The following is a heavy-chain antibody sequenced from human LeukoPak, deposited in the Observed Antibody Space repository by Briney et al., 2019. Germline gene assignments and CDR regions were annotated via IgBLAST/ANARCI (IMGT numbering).Heavy chain of an antibody. V-gene: IGHV3-9*01. D-gene: IGHD3-3*01. J-gene: IGHJ4*02. Sequence: GGSLRLSCAASGFTFDDYAMHWVRQAPGKGLERVSGISWNSGSIGYADSVKGRFTISRDNAKNSLYLQMNSLRAEDTAVYYCARDPGDFWSGYLYYFDYWGQGTLVTVSS. CDR3: ARDPGDFWSGYLYYFDY. CDR1: GFTFDDYA. CDR2: ISWNSGSI.